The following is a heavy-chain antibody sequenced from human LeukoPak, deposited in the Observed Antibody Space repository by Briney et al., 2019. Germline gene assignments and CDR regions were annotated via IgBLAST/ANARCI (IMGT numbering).Heavy chain of an antibody. CDR3: VRAGTRGWDYHNYAMDV. CDR1: GYTFTSYD. Sequence: RASVKVSCKASGYTFTSYDINWVRQATGQGLEWMGWMNPNSGNTGYAQKFQGRVTMTRNTSISTAYMELSSLRAEDTAVYYCVRAGTRGWDYHNYAMDVWGQGTTVTVSS. J-gene: IGHJ6*02. CDR2: MNPNSGNT. D-gene: IGHD6-19*01. V-gene: IGHV1-8*01.